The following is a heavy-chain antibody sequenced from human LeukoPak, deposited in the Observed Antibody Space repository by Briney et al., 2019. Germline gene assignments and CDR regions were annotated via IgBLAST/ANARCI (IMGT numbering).Heavy chain of an antibody. CDR2: ISGSGGST. J-gene: IGHJ4*02. D-gene: IGHD2-2*02. Sequence: GGLLRLSCAASGFTFSSYAMSWVRQAPGKGLEWVSAISGSGGSTYYADSVKGRFTISRDNSKNTLYLQMNSLRAEDTAVYYCATYSPYQLLYPFDYWGQGTLVTVSS. V-gene: IGHV3-23*01. CDR3: ATYSPYQLLYPFDY. CDR1: GFTFSSYA.